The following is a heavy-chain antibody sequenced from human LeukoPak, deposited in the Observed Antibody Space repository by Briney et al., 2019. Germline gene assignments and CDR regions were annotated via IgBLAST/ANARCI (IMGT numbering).Heavy chain of an antibody. V-gene: IGHV4-34*01. CDR1: GGSFSGYY. Sequence: SETLSLTCAVYGGSFSGYYWSWIRQPPGKGLEWIGEINHSGSTNYNPSLKSRVTISVDKSKNQFSLKLSSVTAADTAVYYCARLRYDCVWGSSAGGWFDPWGQGTLVTVSS. CDR3: ARLRYDCVWGSSAGGWFDP. D-gene: IGHD3-16*01. CDR2: INHSGST. J-gene: IGHJ5*02.